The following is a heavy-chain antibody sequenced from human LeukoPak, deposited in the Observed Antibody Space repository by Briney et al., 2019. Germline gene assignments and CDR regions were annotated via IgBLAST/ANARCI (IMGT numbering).Heavy chain of an antibody. V-gene: IGHV4-59*08. Sequence: SETLSLTCTVSGGSISSYYWSWIRQPPGKGLEWIGYIYYSGSTNYNPSLKSRVTISVDTSKNQFSLKLSSVTAADTAVYYCARAYGDYLWGRFDPWGQGTLVTVSS. CDR1: GGSISSYY. D-gene: IGHD4-17*01. CDR2: IYYSGST. J-gene: IGHJ5*02. CDR3: ARAYGDYLWGRFDP.